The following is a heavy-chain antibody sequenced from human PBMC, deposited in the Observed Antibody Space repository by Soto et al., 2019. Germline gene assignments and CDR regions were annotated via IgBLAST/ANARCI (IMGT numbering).Heavy chain of an antibody. CDR2: IFHTGGT. Sequence: SETLSLTCAVSASSISSAYFWGWIRQPPGKGLEWIATIFHTGGTYYNPSLKSRVTISVDTSNNQFSLRLNSVTAADSALYFCARTWLAGGTPADAFDIWGQGTMVTVSS. J-gene: IGHJ3*02. V-gene: IGHV4-38-2*01. D-gene: IGHD2-15*01. CDR3: ARTWLAGGTPADAFDI. CDR1: ASSISSAYF.